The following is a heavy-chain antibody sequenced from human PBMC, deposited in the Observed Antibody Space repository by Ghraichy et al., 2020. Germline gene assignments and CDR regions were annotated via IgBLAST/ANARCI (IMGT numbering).Heavy chain of an antibody. Sequence: ASVNVSCKASGYTFTSYGISWVRQAPGQGLEWMGWISAYNGNTNYAQKLQGRVTMTTDTSTSTAYMELRSLRSDDTAVYYCARDDCTNGVCYFMDYWGQGTLVTVSS. CDR1: GYTFTSYG. V-gene: IGHV1-18*01. CDR2: ISAYNGNT. CDR3: ARDDCTNGVCYFMDY. D-gene: IGHD2-8*01. J-gene: IGHJ4*02.